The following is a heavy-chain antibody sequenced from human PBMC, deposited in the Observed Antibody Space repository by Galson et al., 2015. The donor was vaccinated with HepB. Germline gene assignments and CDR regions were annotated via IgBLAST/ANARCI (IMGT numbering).Heavy chain of an antibody. CDR1: GFTFSSYW. CDR2: IKQDGSEK. V-gene: IGHV3-7*03. Sequence: SLRLSCAASGFTFSSYWMSWVRQAPGKGLEWVANIKQDGSEKYYVDSVKGRFTISRNNAKNSLYLQMNSLRAEDTAVYYCARDSSSWYLDYWGQGTLVTVSS. D-gene: IGHD6-13*01. CDR3: ARDSSSWYLDY. J-gene: IGHJ4*02.